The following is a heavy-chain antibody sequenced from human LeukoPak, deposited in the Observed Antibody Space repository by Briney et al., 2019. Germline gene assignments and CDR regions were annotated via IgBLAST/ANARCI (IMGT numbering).Heavy chain of an antibody. J-gene: IGHJ3*01. Sequence: PSETLSLTCTVSHGSISSSSYFWGWIRQPPGKGLEWIGTINYSRSPYYNPSLRSRVTISLDTSKNQLSLRLSSVTAADTAVYYCARPAEAGYFYAFDFWGQGTMVTVSS. D-gene: IGHD6-19*01. CDR1: HGSISSSSYF. V-gene: IGHV4-39*07. CDR3: ARPAEAGYFYAFDF. CDR2: INYSRSP.